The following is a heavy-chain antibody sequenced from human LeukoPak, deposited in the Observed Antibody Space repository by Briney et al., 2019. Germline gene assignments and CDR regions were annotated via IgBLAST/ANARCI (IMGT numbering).Heavy chain of an antibody. J-gene: IGHJ4*02. CDR3: ARGSCSSTSCYTV. CDR1: GVSFSGYY. V-gene: IGHV4-34*01. Sequence: SETLCLTCAVYGVSFSGYYWSWIRQPPGMGLEWIGEINHSGSTNYNPSLKSRVTISVDTSKNQFSLKLSSVTAADTAVYYCARGSCSSTSCYTVWGQGTLVTVSS. CDR2: INHSGST. D-gene: IGHD2-2*02.